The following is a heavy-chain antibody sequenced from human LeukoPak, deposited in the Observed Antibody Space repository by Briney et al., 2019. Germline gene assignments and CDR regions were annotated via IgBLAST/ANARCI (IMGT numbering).Heavy chain of an antibody. Sequence: GRSLRLSCAASGFTFSSYGMRWVRQAPGKGLEWVAVISYNGSNKYYAYSVKGRFTISRDNSKNSLYLQMNSLRAEDTAVYYCAKDRVGYDILTGYYNYFDYWGQGTLVTVSS. J-gene: IGHJ4*02. CDR3: AKDRVGYDILTGYYNYFDY. CDR2: ISYNGSNK. D-gene: IGHD3-9*01. V-gene: IGHV3-30*18. CDR1: GFTFSSYG.